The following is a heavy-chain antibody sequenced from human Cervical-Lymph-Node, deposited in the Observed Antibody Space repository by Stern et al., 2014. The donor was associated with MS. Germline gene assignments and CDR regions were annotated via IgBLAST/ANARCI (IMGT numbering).Heavy chain of an antibody. J-gene: IGHJ4*02. CDR3: ARWGTTVTLRTFDF. CDR2: IYYGSA. D-gene: IGHD4-17*01. CDR1: GDSLSDYY. V-gene: IGHV4-59*01. Sequence: VQLVESGPGLVKPSETLSLTCAVSGDSLSDYYWNWIRQPPGKGLEWIGYIYYGSANYIPSLRSRATLSVDTSKNQFSLKLTSVTPADTAIYYCARWGTTVTLRTFDFWGQGILVTVSS.